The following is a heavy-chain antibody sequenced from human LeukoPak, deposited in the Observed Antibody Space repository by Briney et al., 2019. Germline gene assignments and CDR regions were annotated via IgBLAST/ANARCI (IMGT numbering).Heavy chain of an antibody. CDR1: GGSISSSSYY. CDR3: ATNEWSGFYFEY. CDR2: IYSSGST. Sequence: SEPLSLTCTVSGGSISSSSYYWGWIRQPPGKGLEWIGSIYSSGSTYYNPSLKSRVTISVDTSKNQFSLKLSSVTAADTAMYYCATNEWSGFYFEYWGQGTLVPVSS. V-gene: IGHV4-39*01. J-gene: IGHJ4*02. D-gene: IGHD3-3*01.